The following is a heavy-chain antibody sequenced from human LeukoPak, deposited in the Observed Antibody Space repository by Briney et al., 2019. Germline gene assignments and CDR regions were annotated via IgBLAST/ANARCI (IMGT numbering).Heavy chain of an antibody. D-gene: IGHD3-22*01. Sequence: PSETPSLTCTVSGDSISRSNFYWGWIRQPPGKGLEWVGSVHYSGSTYYNPSLKSRVTISVDTSKNQFSLKLTSVTAADTAVYYCARPTYYDNSGYYYWGQGTLVTVSS. CDR3: ARPTYYDNSGYYY. CDR1: GDSISRSNFY. V-gene: IGHV4-39*01. J-gene: IGHJ4*02. CDR2: VHYSGST.